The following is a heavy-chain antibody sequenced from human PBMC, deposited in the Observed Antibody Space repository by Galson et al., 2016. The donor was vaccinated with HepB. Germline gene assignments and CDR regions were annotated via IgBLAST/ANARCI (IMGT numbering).Heavy chain of an antibody. CDR2: ISAHNGNT. CDR3: ARDGWNDGWYYYYYMDV. Sequence: SVKVSCKASGYTFSTFAISWVRQAPGQGLEWMGSISAHNGNTNYAQHLQGRVTMTTDTSTSTAYMELRSLRSDDTGVYYCARDGWNDGWYYYYYMDVWGKGTTVTVSS. J-gene: IGHJ6*03. D-gene: IGHD1-1*01. CDR1: GYTFSTFA. V-gene: IGHV1-18*04.